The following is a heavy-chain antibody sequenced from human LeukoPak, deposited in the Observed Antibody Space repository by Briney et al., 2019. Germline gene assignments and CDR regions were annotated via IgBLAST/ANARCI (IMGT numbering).Heavy chain of an antibody. CDR1: GGSISSSSYY. CDR2: IYYSGST. Sequence: SETLPLTCTVSGGSISSSSYYWGWIRQPPGKGLEWIGSIYYSGSTYYNPSLKSRVTISVDTSKNQFSLKLSSVTAADTAVYYCATSYGDYEYFQHWGPGTLVTVSS. CDR3: ATSYGDYEYFQH. D-gene: IGHD4-17*01. J-gene: IGHJ1*01. V-gene: IGHV4-39*07.